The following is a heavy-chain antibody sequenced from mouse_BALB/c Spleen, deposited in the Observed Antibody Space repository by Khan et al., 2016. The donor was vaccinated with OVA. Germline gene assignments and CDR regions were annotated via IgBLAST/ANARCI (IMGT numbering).Heavy chain of an antibody. Sequence: EVELVESGGDLVKPGGSLKLSCAASGFTFSSYSMSWVRQTPDKRLEWVATISSGGDYTYYPDNVKGRSTISRDNAKNTLYLQMNSLKSEDTAMYFCASHLTGSFAYWGQGTLVTVSA. CDR2: ISSGGDYT. CDR1: GFTFSSYS. D-gene: IGHD4-1*01. V-gene: IGHV5-6*01. J-gene: IGHJ3*01. CDR3: ASHLTGSFAY.